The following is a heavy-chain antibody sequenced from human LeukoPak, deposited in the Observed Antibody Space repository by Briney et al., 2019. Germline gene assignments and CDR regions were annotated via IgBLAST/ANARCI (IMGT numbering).Heavy chain of an antibody. D-gene: IGHD3-22*01. V-gene: IGHV3-48*04. CDR2: ISSSSSTI. Sequence: GGSLGLSCAASGFTFSSYSMNWVRQAPGKGLEWVSYISSSSSTIYYADSVKGRFTISRDNAKNSLYLQMNSLRAEDTAVYYCARNRGPYDSSGYYGYDAFDIWGQGTMVTVSS. J-gene: IGHJ3*02. CDR3: ARNRGPYDSSGYYGYDAFDI. CDR1: GFTFSSYS.